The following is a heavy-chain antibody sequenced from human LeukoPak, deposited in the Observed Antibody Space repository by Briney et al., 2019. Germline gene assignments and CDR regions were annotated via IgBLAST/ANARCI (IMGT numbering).Heavy chain of an antibody. J-gene: IGHJ4*02. CDR1: GFTFSNAW. D-gene: IGHD3-3*01. Sequence: GGSLRLSCAASGFTFSNAWMSWVRQAPGKGLEWVGRIKSKTDGGTTDYAAPVKGRFTISRDDSKNTLYLQMNSLKTEDTAVYYCTTSRDYDFWSGYYNPWSYWGQGTLVTVSS. V-gene: IGHV3-15*01. CDR3: TTSRDYDFWSGYYNPWSY. CDR2: IKSKTDGGTT.